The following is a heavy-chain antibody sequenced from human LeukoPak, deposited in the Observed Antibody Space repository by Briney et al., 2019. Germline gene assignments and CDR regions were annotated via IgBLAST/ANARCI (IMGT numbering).Heavy chain of an antibody. CDR1: GFTFSDYY. Sequence: GGSLRLSCAASGFTFSDYYMSWIRQAPGKGLECVSYISGSGNSISHADSLKGRFTISRDNTKNSLYLQMNSLRDEDTAVYYCARGVEMFGESRFDPWGQGTLVTVSS. CDR2: ISGSGNSI. J-gene: IGHJ5*02. CDR3: ARGVEMFGESRFDP. D-gene: IGHD3-10*02. V-gene: IGHV3-11*04.